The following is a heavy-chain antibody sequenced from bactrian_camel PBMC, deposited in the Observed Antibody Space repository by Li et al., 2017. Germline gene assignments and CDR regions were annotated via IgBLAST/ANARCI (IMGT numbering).Heavy chain of an antibody. CDR1: GFTFSSYV. V-gene: IGHV3S25*01. J-gene: IGHJ6*01. CDR2: INRGGDST. Sequence: QLVESGGGSVKAGGSLRLSCAASGFTFSSYVMDLVRQAPGKGLEWVSGINRGGDSTDYADSVKGRFTTSQDNAKNTVYLQMNSLKPEDTAMYYCAAVWAPLAYDYCSGLKGADFGYWGQGTQVTVS. D-gene: IGHD3*01. CDR3: AAVWAPLAYDYCSGLKGADFGY.